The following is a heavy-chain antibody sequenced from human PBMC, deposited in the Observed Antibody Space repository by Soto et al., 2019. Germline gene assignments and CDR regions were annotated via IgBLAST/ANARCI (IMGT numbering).Heavy chain of an antibody. CDR3: ARGSDSSGYYYVDAFDS. CDR1: GYTFTGYY. J-gene: IGHJ3*02. D-gene: IGHD3-22*01. V-gene: IGHV1-2*04. CDR2: INPNSGGT. Sequence: ASVKVSCKASGYTFTGYYMHWVRQAPGQGLEWMGWINPNSGGTNYAQKFQGWVTMTRDTSISTAYMELSRLRSDDTAVYYCARGSDSSGYYYVDAFDSWGQGIRVTVSS.